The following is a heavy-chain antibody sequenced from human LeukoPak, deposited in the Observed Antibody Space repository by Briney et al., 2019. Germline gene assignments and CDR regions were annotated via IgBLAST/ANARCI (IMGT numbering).Heavy chain of an antibody. J-gene: IGHJ4*02. D-gene: IGHD3-22*01. CDR3: ARVGSGYYLTLVDFDY. Sequence: GGSLRLSCAASGFTFSSYWMSWVRQAPGKGLEWVANIKQDGSEKYYVDSVEGRFTISRDNAKNSLYLQMNSLRAEDTAVYYCARVGSGYYLTLVDFDYWGQGTLVTVSS. CDR1: GFTFSSYW. CDR2: IKQDGSEK. V-gene: IGHV3-7*03.